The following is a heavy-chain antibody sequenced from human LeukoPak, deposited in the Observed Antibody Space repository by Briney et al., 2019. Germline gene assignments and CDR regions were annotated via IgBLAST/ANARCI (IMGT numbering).Heavy chain of an antibody. CDR3: ARRVGGPGYCSSTSCYTMDV. J-gene: IGHJ6*03. D-gene: IGHD2-2*02. Sequence: ASVKVSCKASGYTFTSYGISWVRQAPGQGLEWMGWISAYNGNTNYAQKLQGRVTMTADTSTSTAYMELRSLRSDDTAVYYCARRVGGPGYCSSTSCYTMDVWGKGTTVTVSS. CDR1: GYTFTSYG. CDR2: ISAYNGNT. V-gene: IGHV1-18*01.